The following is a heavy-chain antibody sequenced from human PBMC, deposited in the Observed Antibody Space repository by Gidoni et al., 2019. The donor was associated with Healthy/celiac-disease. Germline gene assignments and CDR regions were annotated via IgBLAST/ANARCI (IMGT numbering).Heavy chain of an antibody. V-gene: IGHV3-66*01. CDR1: GFTVSSNY. D-gene: IGHD5-18*01. Sequence: EVQLVESGGGLVQPGGSLRLSCAASGFTVSSNYMSWVRQAPGKGLEWVSVIYSGGSTYYADSVKGRFTISRDNSKNTLYLQMNSLRAEDTAVYYCARDRGYSYGLFDYWGQGTLVTVSS. CDR2: IYSGGST. J-gene: IGHJ4*02. CDR3: ARDRGYSYGLFDY.